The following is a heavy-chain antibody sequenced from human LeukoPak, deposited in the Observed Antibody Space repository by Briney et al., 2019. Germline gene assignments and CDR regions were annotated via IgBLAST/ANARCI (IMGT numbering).Heavy chain of an antibody. CDR1: GFTVSSNY. Sequence: WGSLRLSCAASGFTVSSNYMTWVRQAPGKGLEWVSSISRSGDTTYYGYSVKGRFTISRDNSKNTLYLQMNGLRGDDTAIYYCAKLVGATMTSDYWGQGILVSV. V-gene: IGHV3-53*01. CDR3: AKLVGATMTSDY. D-gene: IGHD1-26*01. J-gene: IGHJ4*02. CDR2: ISRSGDTT.